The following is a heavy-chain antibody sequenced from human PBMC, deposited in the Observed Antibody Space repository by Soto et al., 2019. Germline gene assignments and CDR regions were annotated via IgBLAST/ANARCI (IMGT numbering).Heavy chain of an antibody. CDR3: ARGEDIVVVPAATGIYYYYYGMDV. D-gene: IGHD2-2*01. V-gene: IGHV1-69*06. Sequence: QVQLVQSGAEVKKPGSSVKVSCKASGGTFISYAISWVRQAPGQGLEWMGGIIPIFGTANYAQKFQGRVTITADKSTSTAYMELSSLRSEDTAVYYCARGEDIVVVPAATGIYYYYYGMDVWGQGTTVTVSS. CDR2: IIPIFGTA. J-gene: IGHJ6*02. CDR1: GGTFISYA.